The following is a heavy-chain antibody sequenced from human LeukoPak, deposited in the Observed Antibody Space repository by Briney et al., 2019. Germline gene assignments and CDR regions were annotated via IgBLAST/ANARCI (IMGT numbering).Heavy chain of an antibody. Sequence: KPSETLSLTCTVSGGSISSYYWSWIRQPPGKGLEWIGYIYYSGSTNYNPSLKSRVTISVDMSKNQLSLKLTSVTAADTAVYYCARGLTNAWEVQAYWGQGTLVTVSS. CDR3: ARGLTNAWEVQAY. V-gene: IGHV4-59*08. CDR1: GGSISSYY. J-gene: IGHJ4*02. D-gene: IGHD1-26*01. CDR2: IYYSGST.